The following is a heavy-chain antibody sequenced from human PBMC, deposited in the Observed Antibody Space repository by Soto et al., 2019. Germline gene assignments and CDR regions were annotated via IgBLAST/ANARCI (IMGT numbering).Heavy chain of an antibody. CDR3: AMVDNYVTPTPQDV. V-gene: IGHV1-18*04. D-gene: IGHD3-16*01. J-gene: IGHJ6*02. CDR1: GYTFTGYY. CDR2: ISPYSGNT. Sequence: GASVKVSCKASGYTFTGYYMHWVRQAPGQGLEWMGWISPYSGNTHYAHKVQGRLTMTTDTSTSTAYMDLGSLTSDDTAVYYCAMVDNYVTPTPQDVWGQGTTVTVSS.